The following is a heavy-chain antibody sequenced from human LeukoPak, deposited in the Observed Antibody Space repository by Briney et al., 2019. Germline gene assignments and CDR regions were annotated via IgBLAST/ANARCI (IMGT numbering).Heavy chain of an antibody. D-gene: IGHD2-21*02. V-gene: IGHV3-48*02. J-gene: IGHJ4*02. CDR2: INHNAETI. CDR1: GFTFSSYV. CDR3: ARDSDWALDK. Sequence: GGSLRLSCAASGFTFSSYVMSWIRQAPGKGLEWVSYINHNAETIYYADSVKGRFTISRDNAKNVLYLQMNRLRDGDTAVYFCARDSDWALDKWGQGTLVHVS.